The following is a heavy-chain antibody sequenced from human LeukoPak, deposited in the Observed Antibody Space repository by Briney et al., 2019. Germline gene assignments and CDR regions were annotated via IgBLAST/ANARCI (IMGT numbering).Heavy chain of an antibody. CDR3: ARGIPPPSRGLGDY. CDR2: MNPNSGNT. J-gene: IGHJ4*02. CDR1: GYTFTSYD. D-gene: IGHD4-17*01. V-gene: IGHV1-8*03. Sequence: EASVKVSCKASGYTFTSYDINWVRQATGQGLEWMGWMNPNSGNTGYAQKFQGRVTITRNTSISTAYMELSSLRSEDTAVYYCARGIPPPSRGLGDYWGQGTLVTVSS.